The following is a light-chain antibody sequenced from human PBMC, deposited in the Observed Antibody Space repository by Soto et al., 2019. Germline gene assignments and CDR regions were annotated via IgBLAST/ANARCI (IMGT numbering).Light chain of an antibody. CDR3: QDYDGSPRT. CDR1: QSVNSTY. Sequence: ETVLTQSPGTVSLSPGERATLSCRTSQSVNSTYLAWYQQKPGQAPRLLNDGVFNRATVIPDRFSGSGSWTDSTPTISALEPEDSPVSDCQDYDGSPRTFGQGTKLDSK. V-gene: IGKV3-20*01. J-gene: IGKJ2*01. CDR2: GVF.